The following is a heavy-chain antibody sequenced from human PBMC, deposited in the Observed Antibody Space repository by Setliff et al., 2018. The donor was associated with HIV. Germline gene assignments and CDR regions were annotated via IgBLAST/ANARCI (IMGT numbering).Heavy chain of an antibody. CDR2: INPSGGST. Sequence: ASVKVSCKASGYTFTSYYMHWVRQAPGQGLEWMGIINPSGGSTSYAQKFQGRVTMTRDTSTSTVYMELSSLRSDDTAVYYCARDLFTSGSDRSRQAGYYYYYYMDVWGKGTTVTVSS. D-gene: IGHD3-10*01. CDR3: ARDLFTSGSDRSRQAGYYYYYYMDV. CDR1: GYTFTSYY. V-gene: IGHV1-46*01. J-gene: IGHJ6*03.